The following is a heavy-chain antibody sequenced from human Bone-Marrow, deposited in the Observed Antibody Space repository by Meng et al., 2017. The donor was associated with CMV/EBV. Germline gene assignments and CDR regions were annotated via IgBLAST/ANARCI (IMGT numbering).Heavy chain of an antibody. V-gene: IGHV3-23*03. CDR3: TKDTRTRGVALRPTGYGMDV. CDR1: GFTFSSYS. Sequence: GESLKISCAASGFTFSSYSMSWVRQAPGKGLEWVSVIYSGGSTTSYADSVKGRFTISRDNSKNTLFLQMNSLRAGDTAVYYCTKDTRTRGVALRPTGYGMDVWGQGTTVTVSS. D-gene: IGHD6-6*01. J-gene: IGHJ6*02. CDR2: IYSGGSTT.